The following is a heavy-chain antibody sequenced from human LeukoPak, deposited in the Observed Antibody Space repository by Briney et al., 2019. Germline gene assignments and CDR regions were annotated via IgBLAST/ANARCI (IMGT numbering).Heavy chain of an antibody. Sequence: ASVKVSCKASGITFTNYAISWVRQAPGQGLEWMGAIVPIYDVTNYAQSFRGRVTMTADESTSTAYMELRGLTSEDTAMYYCARICYGSGSPDGYWGQGTLVTVSS. J-gene: IGHJ4*02. CDR3: ARICYGSGSPDGY. D-gene: IGHD3-10*01. CDR1: GITFTNYA. CDR2: IVPIYDVT. V-gene: IGHV1-69*01.